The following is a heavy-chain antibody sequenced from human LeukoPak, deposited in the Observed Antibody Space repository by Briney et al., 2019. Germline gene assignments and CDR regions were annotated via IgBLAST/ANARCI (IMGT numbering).Heavy chain of an antibody. V-gene: IGHV3-33*01. CDR3: ARAQEGDYFDY. CDR2: IWYDGSKK. J-gene: IGHJ4*02. CDR1: GFTFNCCG. Sequence: GGSLRLSCAASGFTFNCCGMHWVRQAPGKGLEWVAVIWYDGSKKYYADPVKGRFTVSRDTSKNTVYLQMNSLRAEDTAVYYCARAQEGDYFDYWGQGTLVTVSS.